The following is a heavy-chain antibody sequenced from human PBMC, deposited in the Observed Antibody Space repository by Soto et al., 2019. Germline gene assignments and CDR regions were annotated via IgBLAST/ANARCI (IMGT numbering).Heavy chain of an antibody. J-gene: IGHJ5*02. CDR3: ARTRLPRYCSSTSCYGSPFDG. CDR1: GGSISSYY. D-gene: IGHD2-2*01. V-gene: IGHV4-59*01. CDR2: IYYSGST. Sequence: SETLSLTCTVSGGSISSYYWSWIRQPPGKGLEWIGYIYYSGSTNYNPSLKSRVTISVDTSKNQFSLKLSSVTAADTAVYYCARTRLPRYCSSTSCYGSPFDGWGQGNLVTVSS.